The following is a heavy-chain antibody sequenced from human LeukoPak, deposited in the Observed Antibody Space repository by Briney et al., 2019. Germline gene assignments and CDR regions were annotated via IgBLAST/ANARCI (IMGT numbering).Heavy chain of an antibody. J-gene: IGHJ4*02. CDR2: IYSNGHI. CDR3: ARRHYGSGNIDS. D-gene: IGHD3-10*01. CDR1: SDSISSSSYL. Sequence: SETLSLTCSVSSDSISSSSYLWVWVRQPPGKGLEWIGDIYSNGHISYNPSLKSRAAISVDTSKNQFSLNLSSVTAADTAVYYCARRHYGSGNIDSWGQGTLVTVSS. V-gene: IGHV4-39*01.